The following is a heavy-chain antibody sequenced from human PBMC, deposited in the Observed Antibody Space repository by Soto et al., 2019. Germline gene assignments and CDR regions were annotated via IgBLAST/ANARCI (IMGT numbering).Heavy chain of an antibody. Sequence: LSLTCTVSGGSISSGGYYWSWIRQHPGKGLEWIGYIYCSGSTYYNPSLKSRVTISVDTSKNQFSLKLSSVTAADTAVYYCARGGIAAGSLDVWGQGTTVTVSS. J-gene: IGHJ6*02. CDR1: GGSISSGGYY. V-gene: IGHV4-31*03. CDR2: IYCSGST. D-gene: IGHD6-13*01. CDR3: ARGGIAAGSLDV.